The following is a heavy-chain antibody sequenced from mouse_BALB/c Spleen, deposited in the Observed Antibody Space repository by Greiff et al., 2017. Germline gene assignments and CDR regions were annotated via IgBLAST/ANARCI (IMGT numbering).Heavy chain of an antibody. D-gene: IGHD2-1*01. Sequence: VKLVESGPGLVQPSQSLSITCTVSGFSLTSYGVHWVRQSPGKGLEWLGVIWSGGSTDYNAAFISRLSISKDNSKSQVFFKMNSLQANDTAIYYCARNSGYGNFYAMYYWGQGTSVTVSS. J-gene: IGHJ4*01. V-gene: IGHV2-2*02. CDR1: GFSLTSYG. CDR2: IWSGGST. CDR3: ARNSGYGNFYAMYY.